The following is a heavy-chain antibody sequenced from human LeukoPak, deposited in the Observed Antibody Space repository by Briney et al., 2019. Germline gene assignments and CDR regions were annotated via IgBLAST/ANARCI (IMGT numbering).Heavy chain of an antibody. D-gene: IGHD3-3*01. Sequence: PGGSLRLSCAASGFTFSSYAMSWVRQAPGKGLEWVSAISGSGGSTYYADSVKGRFTISRDNSKNALYLQMNSLRAEDTAVYYCAGYYDFWSGYPVYWGQGTLVTVSS. CDR2: ISGSGGST. CDR1: GFTFSSYA. CDR3: AGYYDFWSGYPVY. J-gene: IGHJ4*02. V-gene: IGHV3-23*01.